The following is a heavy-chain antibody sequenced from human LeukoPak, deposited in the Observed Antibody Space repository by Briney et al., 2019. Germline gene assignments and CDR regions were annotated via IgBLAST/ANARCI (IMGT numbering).Heavy chain of an antibody. D-gene: IGHD2-8*02. CDR3: ARDFPYMDIGQVPVGSDASDI. J-gene: IGHJ3*02. V-gene: IGHV1-18*01. CDR2: ISAYNGNT. CDR1: GYTFTTYG. Sequence: ASVKVSGKASGYTFTTYGITWVRQAPGQGLEWMGWISAYNGNTKYAQKIQGRVTMTTDTSTTTAYMELRRLRSEDTAVYYCARDFPYMDIGQVPVGSDASDIWGQGTMVTVSS.